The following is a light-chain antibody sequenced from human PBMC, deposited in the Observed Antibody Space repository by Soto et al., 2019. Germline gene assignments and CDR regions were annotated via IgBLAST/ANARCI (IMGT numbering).Light chain of an antibody. CDR3: QQADNFPLT. CDR2: AAS. CDR1: QGIRSW. Sequence: DIQMTQSPSSVSASVGDRVTITCRASQGIRSWLAWYQQKPGRAPKLLINAASTLQIGVPSRFSGRGSGTDFTLSISSLQPEDSASYYCQQADNFPLTFGGGTKVEIK. J-gene: IGKJ4*01. V-gene: IGKV1-12*01.